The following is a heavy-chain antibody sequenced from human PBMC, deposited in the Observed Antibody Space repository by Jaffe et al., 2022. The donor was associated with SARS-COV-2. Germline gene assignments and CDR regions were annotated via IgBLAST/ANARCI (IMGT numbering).Heavy chain of an antibody. V-gene: IGHV4-59*01. D-gene: IGHD3-10*01. CDR1: GGSISSYY. CDR3: ARDSEAPRSRWFDP. Sequence: QVQLQESGPGLVKPSETLSLTCTVSGGSISSYYWSWIRQPPGKGLEWIGYIYYSGSTNYNPSLKSRVTISVDTSKNQFSLKLSSVTAADTAVYYCARDSEAPRSRWFDPWGQGTLVTVSS. CDR2: IYYSGST. J-gene: IGHJ5*02.